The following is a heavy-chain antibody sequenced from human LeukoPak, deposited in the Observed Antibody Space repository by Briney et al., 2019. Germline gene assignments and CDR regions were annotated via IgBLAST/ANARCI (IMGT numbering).Heavy chain of an antibody. J-gene: IGHJ5*02. CDR3: ARMGAGSASYYNNWFDP. V-gene: IGHV3-23*01. CDR1: GFTFSGYA. D-gene: IGHD3-10*01. Sequence: GGSLRLSCVASGFTFSGYAMSWVRQAPGKGLEWVSVISDSAISTYYVDSVKGRFTISRDNSKNTLYLQMNGLGVVDTAVYYCARMGAGSASYYNNWFDPWGQGALVTVSS. CDR2: ISDSAIST.